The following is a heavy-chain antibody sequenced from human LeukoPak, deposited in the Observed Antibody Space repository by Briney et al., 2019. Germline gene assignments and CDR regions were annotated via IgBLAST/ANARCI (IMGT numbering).Heavy chain of an antibody. CDR2: MNPNSGNT. CDR1: GYTFTGYD. D-gene: IGHD3-9*01. V-gene: IGHV1-8*01. J-gene: IGHJ3*02. Sequence: EGPVKVSCKASGYTFTGYDINWVRQATGQGLEWMGWMNPNSGNTGYAQKFQGRVTMTRNTSISTAYMELSSLRSEDTAVYYCARSTLRYFDWLLNASDIWGQGTMVTVSS. CDR3: ARSTLRYFDWLLNASDI.